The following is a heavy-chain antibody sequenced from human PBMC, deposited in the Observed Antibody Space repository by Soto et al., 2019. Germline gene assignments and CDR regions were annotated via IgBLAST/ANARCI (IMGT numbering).Heavy chain of an antibody. D-gene: IGHD3-10*01. V-gene: IGHV1-69*01. CDR3: AVAMVREILIFESSGMHV. CDR2: IIPNFDTP. J-gene: IGHJ6*02. CDR1: GGSFNNYA. Sequence: QVHLVQSGAEVKKPGSSVKVSCKTSGGSFNNYAVSWVRQAPGQGLEWMGGIIPNFDTPNYAQKVQDRVTIIADESTSTVYMELRSLRSNDTAVYNCAVAMVREILIFESSGMHVWGQGTTVIVSS.